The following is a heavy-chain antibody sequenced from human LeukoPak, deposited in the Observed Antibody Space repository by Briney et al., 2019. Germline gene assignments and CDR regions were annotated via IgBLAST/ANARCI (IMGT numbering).Heavy chain of an antibody. D-gene: IGHD4-11*01. CDR1: GYTFTSYA. J-gene: IGHJ4*02. CDR3: ARESVPYSNNPYYFDY. V-gene: IGHV1-69*13. Sequence: ASVRVSCKASGYTFTSYAMHWVRQAPGQRLEWVGGIIPIFGTANYTQKFQGRVTITADDSTSTAYMELSSLRSEDTAVYYCARESVPYSNNPYYFDYWGQGTLVTVSS. CDR2: IIPIFGTA.